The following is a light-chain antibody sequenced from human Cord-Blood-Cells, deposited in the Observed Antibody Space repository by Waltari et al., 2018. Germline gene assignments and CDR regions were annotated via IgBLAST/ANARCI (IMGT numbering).Light chain of an antibody. J-gene: IGKJ1*01. Sequence: EIVLTQSPGTLSLSPGERATLSCRASQSVSSSYLAWYKQKPGKAPRLLIYGASSRATGIPDRFSGSGSGTDFTLTISRLEPEDFAVYYCQQYGSSPTFGQGTKVEIK. CDR3: QQYGSSPT. V-gene: IGKV3-20*01. CDR2: GAS. CDR1: QSVSSSY.